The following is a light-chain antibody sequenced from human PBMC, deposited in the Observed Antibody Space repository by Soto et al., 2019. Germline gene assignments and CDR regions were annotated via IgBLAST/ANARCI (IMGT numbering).Light chain of an antibody. Sequence: EIVLTQSPATLSLSPGESATLSCRASQSLSNYLAWYQQNPGQAPRLLIYDATNRATGIPARFSGSGSGTDFTLTISTLEPEDFAVYYCQERTNWLFTFGPGTKVEIK. V-gene: IGKV3-11*01. CDR1: QSLSNY. J-gene: IGKJ3*01. CDR2: DAT. CDR3: QERTNWLFT.